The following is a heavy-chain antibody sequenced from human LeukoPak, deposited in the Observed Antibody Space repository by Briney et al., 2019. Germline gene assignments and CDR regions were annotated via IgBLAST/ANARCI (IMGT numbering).Heavy chain of an antibody. J-gene: IGHJ5*02. D-gene: IGHD6-19*01. V-gene: IGHV4-31*03. CDR3: ARHNSGWSLGHPNWFDP. CDR1: GGSISSGGYY. CDR2: IYYSGST. Sequence: TLSLTCTVSGGSISSGGYYWSWIRQHPGKGLEWIGYIYYSGSTYYNPSLKSRVTTSVDTSKNQFSLKLSSVTAADTAVYFCARHNSGWSLGHPNWFDPWGQGTLVTVSS.